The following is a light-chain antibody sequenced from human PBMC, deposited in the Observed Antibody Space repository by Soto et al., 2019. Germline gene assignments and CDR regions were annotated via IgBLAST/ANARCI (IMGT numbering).Light chain of an antibody. J-gene: IGLJ2*01. CDR1: SSDVGTYNL. V-gene: IGLV2-23*01. CDR3: CSYAPSRTLL. CDR2: EGN. Sequence: QSALTQPASESGCPGESITISCTGTSSDVGTYNLVTWYQQHPGRVPKLILYEGNKRPSGVSSRFSASKSGNTASLTISGLQAEDEADYFCCSYAPSRTLLFGGGTKLTVL.